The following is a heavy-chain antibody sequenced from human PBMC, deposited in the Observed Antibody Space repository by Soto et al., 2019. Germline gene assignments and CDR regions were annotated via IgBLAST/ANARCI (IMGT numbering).Heavy chain of an antibody. D-gene: IGHD4-17*01. CDR1: GFTFSSYS. CDR2: ISSSSSYI. CDR3: ARDDLYGNFSEGYFQH. Sequence: EVQLVDSGGGLVKPGGSVRPSCAASGFTFSSYSMNWFRQAPGKGLEWVSSISSSSSYIYYADSVKGRFTISRDNAKNSRYLQVIRLSADDTAVYYCARDDLYGNFSEGYFQHWGQVTLVTASS. V-gene: IGHV3-21*01. J-gene: IGHJ1*01.